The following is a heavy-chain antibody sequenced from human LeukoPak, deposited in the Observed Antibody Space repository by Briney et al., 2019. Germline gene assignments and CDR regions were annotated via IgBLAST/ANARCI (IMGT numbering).Heavy chain of an antibody. V-gene: IGHV3-64D*06. CDR2: ISSNGGST. D-gene: IGHD2-15*01. CDR3: SGGSRRRFDY. Sequence: GGSLRLSCAASRFSFSNYWMHWVRQAPGKGLEYVSAISSNGGSTYYADSVKGRFTISRDNSKNTLYLQMSSLRAEDTAVYYCSGGSRRRFDYWGQGTLVTVSS. CDR1: RFSFSNYW. J-gene: IGHJ4*02.